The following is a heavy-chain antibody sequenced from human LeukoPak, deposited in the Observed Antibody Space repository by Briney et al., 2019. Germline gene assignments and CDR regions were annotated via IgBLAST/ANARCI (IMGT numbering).Heavy chain of an antibody. CDR3: AKDVRAATGGYTGTFDM. V-gene: IGHV3-23*01. CDR2: ISGSASGT. CDR1: GFTFSSYA. Sequence: GGSLRLSCAASGFTFSSYAMSWVRQAPGKGLEWVSAISGSASGTYYADSMKGRFTISRDNSKNTLYLQINSLTAEDTAIYYCAKDVRAATGGYTGTFDMWGQGTMVTVSS. J-gene: IGHJ3*02. D-gene: IGHD3-16*02.